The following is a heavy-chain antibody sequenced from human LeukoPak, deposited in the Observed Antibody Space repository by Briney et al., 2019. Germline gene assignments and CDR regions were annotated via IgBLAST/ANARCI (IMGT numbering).Heavy chain of an antibody. V-gene: IGHV7-4-1*02. CDR2: INMYTANP. CDR3: ARHDNDDDFDY. D-gene: IGHD3-16*01. J-gene: IGHJ4*02. Sequence: ASVKVSCKASGYTFTRYAINWLRQAPGQGLEWMGWINMYTANPAYAQGFTELFVFSLDTSVTTAYLQISNLKTEDTAVYYCARHDNDDDFDYWGQGTLVTVSS. CDR1: GYTFTRYA.